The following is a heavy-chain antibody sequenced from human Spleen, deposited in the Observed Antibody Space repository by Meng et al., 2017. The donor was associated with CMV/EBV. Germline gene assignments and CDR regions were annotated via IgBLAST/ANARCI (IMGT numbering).Heavy chain of an antibody. D-gene: IGHD2-2*01. CDR1: GFIFFDFG. Sequence: GGSLRLSCEASGFIFFDFGMSWVRQAPGKGLEWVSGITWNGDATGYADSVKDRFTISRDNAKNSLHLQMNNLRAEDTAVYYCVRSPGYCSSTNCYSHHFDYWGQGALVTVSS. CDR2: ITWNGDAT. J-gene: IGHJ4*02. V-gene: IGHV3-20*04. CDR3: VRSPGYCSSTNCYSHHFDY.